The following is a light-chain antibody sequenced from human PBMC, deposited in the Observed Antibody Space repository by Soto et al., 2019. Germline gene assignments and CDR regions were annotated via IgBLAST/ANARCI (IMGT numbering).Light chain of an antibody. Sequence: SVLTQPPSVSAAPGQQVSISCSGSSTNIGNGHVSWYQHLPGTAPKLLIYDNDKRPSGIPDRFSGSKSDTAATLGITGLQTGDEADYYCETWDSSLRTVLFGGGTQLTVL. CDR1: STNIGNGH. CDR2: DND. CDR3: ETWDSSLRTVL. V-gene: IGLV1-51*01. J-gene: IGLJ2*01.